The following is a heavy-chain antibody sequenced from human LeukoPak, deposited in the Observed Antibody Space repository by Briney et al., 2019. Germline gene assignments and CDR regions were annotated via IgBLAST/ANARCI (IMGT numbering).Heavy chain of an antibody. V-gene: IGHV3-15*01. CDR3: FRHLVVPGAGADY. CDR2: IKNKADDGTT. D-gene: IGHD2-15*01. Sequence: KSGGSLRLSCAASGFTFSYAWMSWVRQAPGKGLGWVGRIKNKADDGTTDYAAPVKGRFTISRDDSKNTLYLQMDSLKTEDTAVYYCFRHLVVPGAGADYWGQGTLVTVSS. J-gene: IGHJ4*02. CDR1: GFTFSYAW.